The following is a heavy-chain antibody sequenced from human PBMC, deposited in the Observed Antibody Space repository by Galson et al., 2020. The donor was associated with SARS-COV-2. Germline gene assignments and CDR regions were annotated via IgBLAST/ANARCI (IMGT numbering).Heavy chain of an antibody. J-gene: IGHJ3*02. CDR3: ATSYQLLSAFDI. V-gene: IGHV4-31*03. Sequence: SETLSLTCTVSGGSISSGGYYWSWIRQHPGKGLEWIGYIYYSGSNYYNPSLKSRVTISVDTSKNQFSLKLSSVTAADTAVYYCATSYQLLSAFDIWGQGTMVTVSS. D-gene: IGHD2-2*01. CDR1: GGSISSGGYY. CDR2: IYYSGSN.